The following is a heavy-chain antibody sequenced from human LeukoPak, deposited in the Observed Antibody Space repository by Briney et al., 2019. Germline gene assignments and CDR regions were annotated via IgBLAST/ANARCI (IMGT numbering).Heavy chain of an antibody. Sequence: PSQTLSLTCTVSGGSISSGGYYWSWIRQHPGKGLEWIGYIYYSGSTYYNPSLKSRVTISVDTSKNQFSLKLSSVTAADTAVYYCARVKPSDTAMVFSPHHFDYWGQGTLVNVSS. CDR3: ARVKPSDTAMVFSPHHFDY. CDR2: IYYSGST. CDR1: GGSISSGGYY. V-gene: IGHV4-31*03. D-gene: IGHD5-18*01. J-gene: IGHJ4*02.